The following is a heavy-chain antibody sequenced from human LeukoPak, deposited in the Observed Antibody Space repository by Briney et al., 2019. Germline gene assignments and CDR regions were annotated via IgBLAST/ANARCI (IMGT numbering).Heavy chain of an antibody. D-gene: IGHD2-2*01. CDR1: GYSIGSGYY. CDR2: MYHSVST. Sequence: SETLSLTCSVSGYSIGSGYYWGWIRQPPGKGLEWIGSMYHSVSTFYNPSLKSRVTISVDTSKNQFSLKLSSVTAADTAVYYCARVRYCSSTSCRGAFDIWGQGTMVTVSS. CDR3: ARVRYCSSTSCRGAFDI. J-gene: IGHJ3*02. V-gene: IGHV4-38-2*02.